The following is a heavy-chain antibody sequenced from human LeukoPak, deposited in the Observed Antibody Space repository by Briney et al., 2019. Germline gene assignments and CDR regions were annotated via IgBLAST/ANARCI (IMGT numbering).Heavy chain of an antibody. CDR1: GGTFSSYA. J-gene: IGHJ3*02. CDR3: ARSIKMSPYAFDI. V-gene: IGHV1-69*13. Sequence: GASVKVSCKASGGTFSSYAISWVRQAPGQGLEWMGGIIPIFGTANYAQKFQGRVTITADESTSTAYMELSSLRSEDTAVYYCARSIKMSPYAFDIWGQGTMVTVSS. D-gene: IGHD1-14*01. CDR2: IIPIFGTA.